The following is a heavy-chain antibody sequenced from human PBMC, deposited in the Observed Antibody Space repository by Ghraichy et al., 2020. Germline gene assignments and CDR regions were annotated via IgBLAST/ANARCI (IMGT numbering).Heavy chain of an antibody. CDR3: ARHQGSGFDP. Sequence: SETLSLTCTVSGGSISSYYWSWIRQPPGKGLEWIGYIYTSGSTNYNPSLKSRVTISVDTSKNQFSLKLSSVTAADTAVYYCARHQGSGFDPWGQGTLVTVSS. V-gene: IGHV4-4*09. J-gene: IGHJ5*02. CDR2: IYTSGST. D-gene: IGHD1-26*01. CDR1: GGSISSYY.